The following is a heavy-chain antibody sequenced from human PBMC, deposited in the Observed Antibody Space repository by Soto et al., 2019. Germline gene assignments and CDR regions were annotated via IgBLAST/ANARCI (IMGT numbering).Heavy chain of an antibody. J-gene: IGHJ5*02. Sequence: SVKVSCKASGYTFTSYGISWVRQAPGQGLEWMGWISAYNGNTNYAQKLQGRVTMTTDTSTNTAYMELRSLRSDDTAVYYCARDRTSEVGYCSGVSRHSVDGFDPRGQGTLVTGS. CDR1: GYTFTSYG. CDR3: ARDRTSEVGYCSGVSRHSVDGFDP. D-gene: IGHD2-15*01. CDR2: ISAYNGNT. V-gene: IGHV1-18*01.